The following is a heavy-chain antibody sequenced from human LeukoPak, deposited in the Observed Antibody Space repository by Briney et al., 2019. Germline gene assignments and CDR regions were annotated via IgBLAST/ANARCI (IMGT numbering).Heavy chain of an antibody. CDR1: GGSISNY. Sequence: SETLSLTCTVSGGSISNYWSWIRQPAGKGLEWIGRIDTSGNTNYKPSLKSRVTMSVDTSKNQFPLKLSSVTAADTAVHYCARVSSSWYQDWYFDLWGRGTLVTVSS. V-gene: IGHV4-4*07. CDR2: IDTSGNT. J-gene: IGHJ2*01. CDR3: ARVSSSWYQDWYFDL. D-gene: IGHD6-13*01.